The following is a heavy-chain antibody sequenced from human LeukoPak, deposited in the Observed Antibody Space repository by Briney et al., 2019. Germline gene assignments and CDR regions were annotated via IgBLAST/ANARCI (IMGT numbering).Heavy chain of an antibody. CDR1: GYTFTSYG. D-gene: IGHD3-9*01. J-gene: IGHJ4*02. Sequence: ASVKVPCKASGYTFTSYGISWVRQAPGQGLEWMGWISAYNGNTNYAQKLQGRVTMTTDTSTSTAFMELRSLRSDDTAVYYCARDHLYYDILTGYYSENFDYWGQGTLVTVSS. CDR2: ISAYNGNT. V-gene: IGHV1-18*01. CDR3: ARDHLYYDILTGYYSENFDY.